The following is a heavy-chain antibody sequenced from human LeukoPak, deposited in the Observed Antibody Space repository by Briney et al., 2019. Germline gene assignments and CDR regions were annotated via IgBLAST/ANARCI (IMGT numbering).Heavy chain of an antibody. J-gene: IGHJ5*02. CDR2: INPNSGGT. Sequence: GASVKVPCKASGYTFTSYDINWVRQAPGQGLEWMGWINPNSGGTNYAQKFQGRVTMTRDTSISTACMELSRLRSDDTAVYYCARGYYDILTGYFWFDPWGQGTLVTVSS. CDR3: ARGYYDILTGYFWFDP. V-gene: IGHV1-2*02. D-gene: IGHD3-9*01. CDR1: GYTFTSYD.